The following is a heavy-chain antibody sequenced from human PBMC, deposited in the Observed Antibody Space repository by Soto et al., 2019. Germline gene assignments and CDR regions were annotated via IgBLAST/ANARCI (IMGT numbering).Heavy chain of an antibody. V-gene: IGHV4-31*03. J-gene: IGHJ5*02. Sequence: QVQLQESGPGLVKPSQTLSLTCTVSGGSISSGGYYWSWIRQHPGKGLEWIGYIYYSGSTYYNPSPKVGVTQSVEPSKNPFPRKLSLGAARDPAVDYCAGDGFRPRGGGNWFDPWGQGTLVTVSS. CDR1: GGSISSGGYY. D-gene: IGHD3-16*01. CDR3: AGDGFRPRGGGNWFDP. CDR2: IYYSGST.